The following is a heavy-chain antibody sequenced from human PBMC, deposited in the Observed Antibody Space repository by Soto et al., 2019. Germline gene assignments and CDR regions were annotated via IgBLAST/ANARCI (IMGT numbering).Heavy chain of an antibody. CDR3: ARADSFSSSWYQFDS. CDR2: MNTNNGNS. V-gene: IGHV1-8*01. Sequence: ASVKVSCKASGYTFTTYEINWVRQAPGQGLEWMGWMNTNNGNSGYAQKFQGRVTMTRNTSISTAYMELSSLTSEGTAVYYCARADSFSSSWYQFDSWGQGTPVTVSS. CDR1: GYTFTTYE. J-gene: IGHJ5*01. D-gene: IGHD6-13*01.